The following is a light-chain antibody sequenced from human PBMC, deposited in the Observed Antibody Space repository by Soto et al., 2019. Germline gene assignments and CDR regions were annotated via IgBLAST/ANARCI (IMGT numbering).Light chain of an antibody. CDR3: QSYDGRLSAWV. Sequence: QLVLTQPPSVSGAPGQRVTIFCTGSSSNIGAGYDVHWYQQLPGTAPKLLIYTNTNRPSGVPDRFSGSKSGTSASLPITGLPAVDESDYYCQSYDGRLSAWVFGGGTKLTVL. J-gene: IGLJ3*02. CDR2: TNT. V-gene: IGLV1-40*01. CDR1: SSNIGAGYD.